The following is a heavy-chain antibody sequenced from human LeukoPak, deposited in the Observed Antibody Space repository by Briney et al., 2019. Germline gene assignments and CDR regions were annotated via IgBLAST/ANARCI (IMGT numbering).Heavy chain of an antibody. CDR3: ARDLQLWAGDAFDI. D-gene: IGHD5-18*01. J-gene: IGHJ3*02. V-gene: IGHV3-30-3*01. CDR2: ISYDGSSK. Sequence: GGSLRLSCAASGFTFSSYAMHWVRQAPGKGLEWVAVISYDGSSKYYADSVKGRFTISRDNSKNTLYLQMNSLRAEDTAVYYCARDLQLWAGDAFDIWGQGTMVTVSS. CDR1: GFTFSSYA.